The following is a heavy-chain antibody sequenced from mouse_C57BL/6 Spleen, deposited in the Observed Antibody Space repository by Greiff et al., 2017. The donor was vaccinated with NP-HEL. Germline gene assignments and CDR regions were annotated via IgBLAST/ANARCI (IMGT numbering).Heavy chain of an antibody. Sequence: EVQVVEPGGGLVQPGGSLKLSCAASGFTFSDYYMYWVRQTPEKRLEWVAYISNGGGSTYYPDTVKGRFTISRDNAKNTLYLQMSRLKSEDTAMYYCASHFQDYFDYWGQGTTLTVSS. CDR2: ISNGGGST. J-gene: IGHJ2*01. CDR1: GFTFSDYY. V-gene: IGHV5-12*01. CDR3: ASHFQDYFDY.